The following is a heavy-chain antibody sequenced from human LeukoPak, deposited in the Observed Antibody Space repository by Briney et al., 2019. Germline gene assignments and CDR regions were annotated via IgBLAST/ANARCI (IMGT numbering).Heavy chain of an antibody. J-gene: IGHJ4*02. D-gene: IGHD3-10*01. CDR1: GFTFSSYA. CDR2: ISGSGGST. Sequence: PGGSLRLSCAASGFTFSSYAMSWVRQAPGKGLEWVSAISGSGGSTYYADSAKGRFTISRDNSKNTLYLQMNSLRAEDTAVYYCAKSSPNYYGSGSQDYFDYWGQGTLVTVSS. CDR3: AKSSPNYYGSGSQDYFDY. V-gene: IGHV3-23*01.